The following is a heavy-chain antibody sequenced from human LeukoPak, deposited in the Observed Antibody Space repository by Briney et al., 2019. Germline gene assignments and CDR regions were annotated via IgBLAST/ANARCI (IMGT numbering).Heavy chain of an antibody. Sequence: TSETLSLTCTVSGGSISSSNYYWGWIRQPAGKGLEWIGRMSTSGSTNSNPSLKSRVTFSVDTSKNQFSMELSSVTAADTAVYYCARVKYYASGNYPTFDSWGQGTLVTVSS. V-gene: IGHV4-61*02. CDR1: GGSISSSNYY. CDR3: ARVKYYASGNYPTFDS. CDR2: MSTSGST. J-gene: IGHJ4*02. D-gene: IGHD3-10*01.